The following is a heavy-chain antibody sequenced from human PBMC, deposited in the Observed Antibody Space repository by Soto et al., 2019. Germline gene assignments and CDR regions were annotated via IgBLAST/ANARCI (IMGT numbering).Heavy chain of an antibody. J-gene: IGHJ6*02. CDR2: TYYRSKWYN. V-gene: IGHV6-1*01. D-gene: IGHD6-6*01. CDR3: ARGESSSSRYYYYYYGMGV. Sequence: SQTLSLTCAISGDSVSSNSAAWNWIRQSPSRGLEWLGRTYYRSKWYNDYAVSVKSRITINPDTSKNQFSLQLNSVTPEDTAVYYCARGESSSSRYYYYYYGMGVWGQGTTVTVSS. CDR1: GDSVSSNSAA.